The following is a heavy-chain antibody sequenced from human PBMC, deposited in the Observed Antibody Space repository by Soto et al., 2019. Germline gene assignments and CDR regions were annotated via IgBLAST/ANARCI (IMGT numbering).Heavy chain of an antibody. CDR3: ARAGGSGSYYYYYGMDV. CDR2: IYYSGST. CDR1: GGSISSYY. V-gene: IGHV4-59*01. Sequence: QVQLQESGPGLVKPSETLSLTCTVSGGSISSYYWSWIRQPPGKGLEWIGYIYYSGSTNYNPSLKSRVTISVDTSKNQFSLKLSSVTAADTAVYYCARAGGSGSYYYYYGMDVWGQGTTVTVSS. D-gene: IGHD3-10*01. J-gene: IGHJ6*02.